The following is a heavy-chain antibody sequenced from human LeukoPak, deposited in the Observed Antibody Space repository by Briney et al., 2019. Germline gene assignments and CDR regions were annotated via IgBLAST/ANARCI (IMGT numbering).Heavy chain of an antibody. CDR3: ASFRYSSSWSPLDY. V-gene: IGHV1-3*01. Sequence: ASVKVSCKASGYTYSTYDIHWVRQASGQRLEWMGWINVGNGHTKYSQTFQDRVTITRDRSANTAYMELSSLRSEDTAVYYCASFRYSSSWSPLDYWGQGTLVTVSS. D-gene: IGHD6-13*01. CDR1: GYTYSTYD. J-gene: IGHJ4*02. CDR2: INVGNGHT.